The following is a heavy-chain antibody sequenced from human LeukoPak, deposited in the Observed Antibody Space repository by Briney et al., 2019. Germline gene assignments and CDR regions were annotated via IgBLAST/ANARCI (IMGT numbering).Heavy chain of an antibody. Sequence: GASVKVSCKVSGYTLTELSMHWVRQAPGKGLEWMGGFDPEDGETIYAQKFQGRVTMTEDTSTDTAYMELSSLRSKDTAVYYCATANYDSSGYYYDYWGRGTLVTVSS. V-gene: IGHV1-24*01. J-gene: IGHJ4*02. D-gene: IGHD3-22*01. CDR3: ATANYDSSGYYYDY. CDR2: FDPEDGET. CDR1: GYTLTELS.